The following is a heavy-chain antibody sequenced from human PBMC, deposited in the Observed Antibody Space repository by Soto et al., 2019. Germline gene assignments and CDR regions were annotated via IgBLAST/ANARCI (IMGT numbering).Heavy chain of an antibody. CDR2: ITPIFGTA. CDR3: ASMGYDSSVYYPRAYYYYGMDV. V-gene: IGHV1-69*06. J-gene: IGHJ6*02. CDR1: GGTFSSYA. D-gene: IGHD3-22*01. Sequence: ASVKVSCKASGGTFSSYAISWVRQAPGQGLEWMGGITPIFGTANYAQKFQGRVTITADKSTSTAYMELSSLRSEDTAVYYCASMGYDSSVYYPRAYYYYGMDVWGQGTKVTVSS.